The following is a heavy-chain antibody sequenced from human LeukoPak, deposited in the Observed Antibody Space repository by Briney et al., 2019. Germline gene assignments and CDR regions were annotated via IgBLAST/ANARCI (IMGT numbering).Heavy chain of an antibody. Sequence: SETLSLTCTVSGGSISSDHWSWIRQPPGKGLEWIGYIYTSGSTNYNPSLKSRVTISVDTSKNEFSLKLSSVTAADTAVYYCARRNSSGRNYYFDYWGRGTLVTVSS. CDR1: GGSISSDH. D-gene: IGHD6-19*01. CDR2: IYTSGST. CDR3: ARRNSSGRNYYFDY. J-gene: IGHJ4*02. V-gene: IGHV4-4*09.